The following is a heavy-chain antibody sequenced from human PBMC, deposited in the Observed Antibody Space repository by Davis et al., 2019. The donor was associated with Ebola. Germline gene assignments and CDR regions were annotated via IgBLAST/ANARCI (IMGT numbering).Heavy chain of an antibody. Sequence: ASVKVSCKASGYTFTGYYMHWVRQAPGQGLEWMGWINPNSGGTNYAQKFQGRVTMTRDTSISTAYMELSRPRSDDTAVYYCARVSETVTTFDYWGQGTLVTVSS. V-gene: IGHV1-2*02. CDR1: GYTFTGYY. CDR3: ARVSETVTTFDY. J-gene: IGHJ4*02. CDR2: INPNSGGT. D-gene: IGHD4-17*01.